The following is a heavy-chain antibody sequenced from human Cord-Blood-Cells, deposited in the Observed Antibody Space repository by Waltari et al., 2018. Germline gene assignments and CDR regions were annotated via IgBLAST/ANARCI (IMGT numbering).Heavy chain of an antibody. CDR3: ARSLYDSSGYYFDY. V-gene: IGHV2-70*15. D-gene: IGHD3-22*01. CDR1: GFSLSTSGMC. J-gene: IGHJ4*02. Sequence: QVTLRESGPALVKPTQTIPLTCTFSGFSLSTSGMCVSWIRQPPGKALEWLARIDWDDDKYYSTSLKTRLTISKDTSKNQVVLTMTNMDPVDTATYYCARSLYDSSGYYFDYWGQGTLVTVSS. CDR2: IDWDDDK.